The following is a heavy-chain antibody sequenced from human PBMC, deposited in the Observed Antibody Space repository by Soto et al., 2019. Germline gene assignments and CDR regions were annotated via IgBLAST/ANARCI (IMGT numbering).Heavy chain of an antibody. D-gene: IGHD2-15*01. Sequence: QVTLKESGPVLVKPTETLTLTCTVSGFSLSNARMGVSWIRQPPGKALEWLAHIFSNDEKSYSTSLKSRLTSSKDTSKSQVVLTMTNMDPVDTATYYCARGYCSGGSCYSEVDWFDPWGQGTLVTVSS. CDR1: GFSLSNARMG. CDR2: IFSNDEK. CDR3: ARGYCSGGSCYSEVDWFDP. J-gene: IGHJ5*02. V-gene: IGHV2-26*01.